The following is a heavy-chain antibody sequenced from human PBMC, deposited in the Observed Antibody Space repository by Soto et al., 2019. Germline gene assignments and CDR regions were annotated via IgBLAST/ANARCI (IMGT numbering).Heavy chain of an antibody. CDR3: ARGNRPIAPSGGFDY. CDR2: ISYDGSNK. Sequence: QPGGSLRLSCAASGLTFSSYAMHWVRQAPGKGLEWVAVISYDGSNKYYADSVKGRFTISRDNSKNTLYLQMNSLRAEDTAVYYCARGNRPIAPSGGFDYWGQGTLVTVSS. CDR1: GLTFSSYA. D-gene: IGHD6-13*01. J-gene: IGHJ4*02. V-gene: IGHV3-30-3*01.